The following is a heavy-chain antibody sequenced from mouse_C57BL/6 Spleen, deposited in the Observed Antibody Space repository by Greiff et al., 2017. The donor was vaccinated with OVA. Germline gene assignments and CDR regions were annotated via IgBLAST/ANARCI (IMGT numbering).Heavy chain of an antibody. Sequence: DVMLVESGGDLVKPGGSLKLSCAASGFTFSSYGMSWVRQTPDKRLEWVATISSGGSYTYYPDSVKGRFTISRDNAKNTLYLQMSSLKSEDTAMYYCARRLYYFDYWGQGTTLTVSS. V-gene: IGHV5-6*02. CDR2: ISSGGSYT. CDR1: GFTFSSYG. D-gene: IGHD3-3*01. J-gene: IGHJ2*01. CDR3: ARRLYYFDY.